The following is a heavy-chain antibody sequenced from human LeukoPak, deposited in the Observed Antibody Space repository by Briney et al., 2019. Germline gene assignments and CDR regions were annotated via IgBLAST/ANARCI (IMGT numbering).Heavy chain of an antibody. J-gene: IGHJ4*02. CDR1: GFTFSAYH. CDR3: ARGPNSNWSGLDF. CDR2: ISPTGSTT. V-gene: IGHV3-74*01. Sequence: GGSLRLSCASSGFTFSAYHMNWVRQAPGKGLVWVSRISPTGSTTSYADSVKGRFTVSRDNAKNTLYLQVNNLRAEDTAVYYCARGPNSNWSGLDFWGQGTLLTVSS. D-gene: IGHD6-6*01.